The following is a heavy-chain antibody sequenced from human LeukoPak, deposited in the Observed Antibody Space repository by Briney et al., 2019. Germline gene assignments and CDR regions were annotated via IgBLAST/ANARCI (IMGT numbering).Heavy chain of an antibody. D-gene: IGHD1-26*01. V-gene: IGHV4-4*07. CDR1: GVSITNYY. Sequence: SETLSLTCTVSGVSITNYYWAWIRQPAGKGLEWIGRMYISGSTNYNPSLKSRVSISIDKTKNQFSLKLRSVTAADTAVYYCARDYLVGAPLDSWGQGTLVTVSS. CDR2: MYISGST. J-gene: IGHJ4*02. CDR3: ARDYLVGAPLDS.